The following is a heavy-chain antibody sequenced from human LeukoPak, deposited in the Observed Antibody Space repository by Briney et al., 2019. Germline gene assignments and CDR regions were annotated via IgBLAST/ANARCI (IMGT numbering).Heavy chain of an antibody. V-gene: IGHV3-23*01. CDR3: AKGIYCSGGTCSNFDY. CDR2: SIPAGNT. J-gene: IGHJ4*02. CDR1: GFTLTRYP. D-gene: IGHD2-15*01. Sequence: GGSLRLSCAASGFTLTRYPMSWVRQAPGRGLEWVSASIPAGNTYYADSVRGRFTVSRDSSENTVFLQLNSLRADDTALYYCAKGIYCSGGTCSNFDYWGRGTLVTVSS.